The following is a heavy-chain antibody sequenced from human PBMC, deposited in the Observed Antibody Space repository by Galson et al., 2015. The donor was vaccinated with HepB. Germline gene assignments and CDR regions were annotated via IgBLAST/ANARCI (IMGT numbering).Heavy chain of an antibody. CDR1: GFTFSSFT. CDR2: ISTTGTNI. CDR3: ARVVLSGSYWYFDF. D-gene: IGHD1-26*01. J-gene: IGHJ4*02. V-gene: IGHV3-48*01. Sequence: SCAASGFTFSSFTMNWVRQAPGKRLEWVSYISTTGTNIFYVDSVKGRFAVSRDNAKNSLYLQMNSLRAEDTAIYYCARVVLSGSYWYFDFWGQGTLVTASS.